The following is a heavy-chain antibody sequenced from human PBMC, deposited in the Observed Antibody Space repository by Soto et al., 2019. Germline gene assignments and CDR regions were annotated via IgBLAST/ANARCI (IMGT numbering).Heavy chain of an antibody. CDR3: VKDLYRSSTMPCLDH. CDR1: GFIFNNYG. Sequence: GGSLILSCKASGFIFNNYGMSWVRQAPGKGLEWVSGISDSGDSTYYADSMRGRFTISRDNSKNTLYLQMNSLRPEDTAMYYCVKDLYRSSTMPCLDHWGQGALVTVSS. J-gene: IGHJ4*02. CDR2: ISDSGDST. D-gene: IGHD2-2*01. V-gene: IGHV3-23*01.